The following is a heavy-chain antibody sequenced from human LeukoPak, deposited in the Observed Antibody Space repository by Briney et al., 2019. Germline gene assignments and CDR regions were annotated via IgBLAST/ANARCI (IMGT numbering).Heavy chain of an antibody. CDR1: GFTLSNAW. V-gene: IGHV3-15*01. CDR2: IKTKSEGGTT. Sequence: PGGSLRLSCAASGFTLSNAWMSWVRQAPGKGLEWVGRIKTKSEGGTTDYAAPVKGRFTLSRDDSKNTLYLQMNSLRAEDTAVYYCARVPHDYSLFGYFDYWGQGTLVTVSS. CDR3: ARVPHDYSLFGYFDY. J-gene: IGHJ4*02. D-gene: IGHD4-11*01.